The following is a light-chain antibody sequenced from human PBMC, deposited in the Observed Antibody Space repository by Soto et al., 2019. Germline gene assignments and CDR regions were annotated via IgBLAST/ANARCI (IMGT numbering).Light chain of an antibody. CDR3: QQRCNWTPS. CDR2: DTS. Sequence: EIVLTQSPATLSLSPGGRATLSCRASQSVSSYLAWYQHKPGQAPRLLIYDTSNSAAGIPARFSGSGSGTDFTLTISSLEPEDFAVYYCQQRCNWTPSSGPGTKVDIK. CDR1: QSVSSY. V-gene: IGKV3-11*01. J-gene: IGKJ3*01.